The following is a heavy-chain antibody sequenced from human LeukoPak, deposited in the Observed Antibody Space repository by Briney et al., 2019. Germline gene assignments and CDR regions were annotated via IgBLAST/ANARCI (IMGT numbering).Heavy chain of an antibody. J-gene: IGHJ4*02. Sequence: PSETLPLTCTVSGGSISSSSYYWGWIRQPPGKGLEWIGSIYYSGSTYYNPSLKSRVTISVDTSKNQFSLKLSSVTAADTAVYYCARSGQGSSWFHSFDYWGQGALVTVSS. D-gene: IGHD6-13*01. CDR3: ARSGQGSSWFHSFDY. V-gene: IGHV4-39*07. CDR1: GGSISSSSYY. CDR2: IYYSGST.